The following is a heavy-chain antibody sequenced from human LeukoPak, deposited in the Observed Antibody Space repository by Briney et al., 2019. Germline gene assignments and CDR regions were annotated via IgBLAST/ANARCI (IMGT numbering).Heavy chain of an antibody. CDR1: GFTFSSYG. J-gene: IGHJ4*02. V-gene: IGHV3-23*01. CDR2: ISGSGGST. Sequence: GGSLRLSCAASGFTFSSYGMSWVRQAPGKGLEWVSAISGSGGSTYYADSVKGRFTISRDNSKNTLYLQMNSLRAEDTAQYYCAKGGIAATATDYWGQGTLVTASS. D-gene: IGHD6-13*01. CDR3: AKGGIAATATDY.